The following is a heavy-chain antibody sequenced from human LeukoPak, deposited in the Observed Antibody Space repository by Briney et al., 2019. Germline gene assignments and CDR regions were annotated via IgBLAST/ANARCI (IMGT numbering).Heavy chain of an antibody. V-gene: IGHV3-33*01. CDR2: IWYDGSNK. CDR1: GFTFSSYG. D-gene: IGHD3-10*01. J-gene: IGHJ4*02. Sequence: GRSLRLSCAASGFTFSSYGMHWVRQAPGKGLEWVAVIWYDGSNKYYADSVKGRFTISRDNSKNTLYLQMNSLRAEDTAVYYCARAETLWFGELLIWGQGTLVTVPS. CDR3: ARAETLWFGELLI.